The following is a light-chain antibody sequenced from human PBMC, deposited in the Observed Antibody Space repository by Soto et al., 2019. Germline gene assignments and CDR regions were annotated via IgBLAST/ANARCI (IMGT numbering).Light chain of an antibody. Sequence: EIVLTQSPATLSLSPGERATLSCRASQRVSSYLAWYQQKPGQAPRLLIYDASNRATGIPARFSGSGSGTDFTLTISSLEPEDFAFYYCQQRNSWPLTFGGGTKVDIK. CDR3: QQRNSWPLT. J-gene: IGKJ4*01. V-gene: IGKV3-11*01. CDR2: DAS. CDR1: QRVSSY.